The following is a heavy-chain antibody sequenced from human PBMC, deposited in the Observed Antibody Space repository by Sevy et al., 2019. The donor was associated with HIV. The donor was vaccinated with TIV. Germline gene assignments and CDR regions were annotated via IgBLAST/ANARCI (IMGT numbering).Heavy chain of an antibody. CDR2: ISSSSSYI. J-gene: IGHJ6*02. CDR3: ARDDIVVVPAAQIYYYYGMDV. Sequence: GSLRLSCAASGFTFSSYSMNWVRQAPGKGLEWVSSISSSSSYIYYADSVKGRFTISRDNAKNSLYLQMNSLRAEDTAVYYCARDDIVVVPAAQIYYYYGMDVWGQGTTVTVSS. CDR1: GFTFSSYS. D-gene: IGHD2-2*01. V-gene: IGHV3-21*01.